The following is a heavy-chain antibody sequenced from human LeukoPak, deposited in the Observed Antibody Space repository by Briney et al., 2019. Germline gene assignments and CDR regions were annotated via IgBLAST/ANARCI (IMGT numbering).Heavy chain of an antibody. CDR1: GGSFSGYY. CDR2: INHSGST. D-gene: IGHD4-17*01. Sequence: PSETLSLTCAVYGGSFSGYYWSWIRQPPGKGLEWIGEINHSGSTNYNPSLKSRVTISVDTSKNQFSLKLSSVTAADTAVYYCARVGYGDYVVDYWGQGTLVTVSS. CDR3: ARVGYGDYVVDY. V-gene: IGHV4-34*01. J-gene: IGHJ4*02.